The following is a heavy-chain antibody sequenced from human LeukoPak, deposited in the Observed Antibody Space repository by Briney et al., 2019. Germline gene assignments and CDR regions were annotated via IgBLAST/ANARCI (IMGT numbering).Heavy chain of an antibody. J-gene: IGHJ4*02. V-gene: IGHV3-49*03. Sequence: GGSLRLSCTASGFTFGDYAMSWFRQAPGKGLEWVGFIRSKAHGGTTEYAASVKGRFTISRDDSKSIAYLQMNSLKTEDTAVYYCTRETSRDGYNFAFDYWGQGTLVTVSS. CDR1: GFTFGDYA. CDR3: TRETSRDGYNFAFDY. CDR2: IRSKAHGGTT. D-gene: IGHD5-24*01.